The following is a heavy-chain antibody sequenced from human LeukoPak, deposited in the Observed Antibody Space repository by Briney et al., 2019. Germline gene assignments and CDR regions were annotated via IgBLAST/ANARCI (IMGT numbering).Heavy chain of an antibody. CDR1: GGSISSSSYY. V-gene: IGHV4-39*07. J-gene: IGHJ4*02. CDR2: IYYSGST. Sequence: SETLSLTCTVSGGSISSSSYYWGWIRQPPGKGLEWIGSIYYSGSTYYNPSLKSRVTISVDTSKNQFSLKLSSVTAADTAVYYCVLISLTGDFDYWGQGTLVTVSS. D-gene: IGHD7-27*01. CDR3: VLISLTGDFDY.